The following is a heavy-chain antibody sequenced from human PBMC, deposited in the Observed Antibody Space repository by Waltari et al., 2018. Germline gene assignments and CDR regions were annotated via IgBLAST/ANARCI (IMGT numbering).Heavy chain of an antibody. CDR2: VMVIGGST. Sequence: EVQLLESGGGLVQPGGSLRLSCAASGFTFSSYAMSWVRQAPGKGLEWCPGVMVIGGSTSYANSVKGRFTIARDNSKNTLYLQMNSLRAEDTAVYYCAKDLLRVRGWFDPWGQGTLVTVSS. V-gene: IGHV3-23*01. J-gene: IGHJ5*02. D-gene: IGHD2-21*01. CDR3: AKDLLRVRGWFDP. CDR1: GFTFSSYA.